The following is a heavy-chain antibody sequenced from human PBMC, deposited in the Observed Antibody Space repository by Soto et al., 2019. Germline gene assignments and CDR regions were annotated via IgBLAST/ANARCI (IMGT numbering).Heavy chain of an antibody. D-gene: IGHD3-3*01. V-gene: IGHV4-34*01. CDR3: ARSALWSGYPLPIDY. CDR2: INHSGST. J-gene: IGHJ4*02. Sequence: SETLSLTCAVYGGSFSGYYWSWIRQPPGKGLEWIGEINHSGSTNYNPSLKSRVTISVDTSKNQFSLKLSSVTAADTAVYYCARSALWSGYPLPIDYWGQGTLVTVSS. CDR1: GGSFSGYY.